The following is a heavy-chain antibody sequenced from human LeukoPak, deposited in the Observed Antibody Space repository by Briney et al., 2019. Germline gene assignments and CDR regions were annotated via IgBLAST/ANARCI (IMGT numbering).Heavy chain of an antibody. CDR1: GYTFTSYD. V-gene: IGHV1-8*03. CDR2: MNPNSGNT. Sequence: ASVKVSCKASGYTFTSYDINWVRQATGQGLEWMGWMNPNSGNTGYAQKFQGRVTITRNTSISTAYMELSSLRSEDTAVYYCARDGIHDYGGLAGIDYWGQGTLVTVSS. CDR3: ARDGIHDYGGLAGIDY. D-gene: IGHD4-23*01. J-gene: IGHJ4*02.